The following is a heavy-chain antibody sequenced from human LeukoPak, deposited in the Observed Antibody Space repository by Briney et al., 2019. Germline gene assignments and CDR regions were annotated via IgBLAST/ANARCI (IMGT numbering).Heavy chain of an antibody. CDR2: ISWDGDNT. J-gene: IGHJ5*02. CDR3: AKDRGSGSYYPTNWFDP. V-gene: IGHV3-43D*03. CDR1: GFTFDDYA. D-gene: IGHD3-10*01. Sequence: GGSLRLSCAASGFTFDDYAMHWVRQAPGKGLEWVSLISWDGDNTYYEDSVKGRFTISRDNSKNSLYLQMNSLRAEDTALYYCAKDRGSGSYYPTNWFDPGGQGTLVTVSS.